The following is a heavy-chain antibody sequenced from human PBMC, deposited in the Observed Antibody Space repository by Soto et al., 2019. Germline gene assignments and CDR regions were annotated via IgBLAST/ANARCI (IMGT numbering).Heavy chain of an antibody. CDR3: ATGLSYASITIPDAVDI. CDR1: GGSISSGGYY. V-gene: IGHV4-31*03. J-gene: IGHJ3*02. D-gene: IGHD3-10*01. CDR2: IYYSGST. Sequence: SETLSLTCTVSGGSISSGGYYWSWIRQHPGKGLEWIGYIYYSGSTYYNPSLKSRVTISVDTSKNQFSLKLSSVTAADTAVYYRATGLSYASITIPDAVDIWGQGTMVTVSS.